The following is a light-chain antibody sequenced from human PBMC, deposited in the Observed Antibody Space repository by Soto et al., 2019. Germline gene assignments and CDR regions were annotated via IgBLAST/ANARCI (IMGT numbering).Light chain of an antibody. CDR2: GNN. CDR1: TAKFGAAYH. J-gene: IGLJ1*01. V-gene: IGLV1-40*01. Sequence: QSRGTKTPPGNGYQGPRLTITSTGSTAKFGAAYHVAWYQQLPGTAPRLLIYGNNNRPSGVPARFSGSKSGTSTCLAIAGLQAVDEGHYYCQSYDSSLSGYVFGNGTNVT. CDR3: QSYDSSLSGYV.